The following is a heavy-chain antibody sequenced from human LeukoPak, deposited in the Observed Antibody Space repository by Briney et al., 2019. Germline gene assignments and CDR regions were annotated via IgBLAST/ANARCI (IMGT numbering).Heavy chain of an antibody. CDR2: IYSGGST. V-gene: IGHV3-66*01. J-gene: IGHJ4*02. CDR1: GFTVSSNY. Sequence: QAGGSLRLSCAASGFTVSSNYMSWVRQAPGKGLEWVSVIYSGGSTYYADSVKGRFTISRDNSKNTLYLQMNSLRAEDTAVYYCARNPPEEDYFDYWGQGTLVTVSS. CDR3: ARNPPEEDYFDY. D-gene: IGHD2-15*01.